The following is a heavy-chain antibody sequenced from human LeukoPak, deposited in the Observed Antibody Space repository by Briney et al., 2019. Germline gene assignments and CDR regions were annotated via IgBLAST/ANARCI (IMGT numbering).Heavy chain of an antibody. V-gene: IGHV3-11*01. CDR1: GFGFNDYY. CDR2: ISHSGHTI. CDR3: AREDYGGNAGPYFDC. J-gene: IGHJ4*01. D-gene: IGHD4-23*01. Sequence: GGSLRLSCAASGFGFNDYYMSWIRQAPGKGLEWISYISHSGHTIDYVDSVRGRFTISRDNTRRSLFLHMSVLRDEDTAVYYCAREDYGGNAGPYFDCWGRGTPVIVSS.